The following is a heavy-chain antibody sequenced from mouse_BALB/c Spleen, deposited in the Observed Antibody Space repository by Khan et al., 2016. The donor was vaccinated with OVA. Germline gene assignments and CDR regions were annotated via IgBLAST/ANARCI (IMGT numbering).Heavy chain of an antibody. CDR3: ARNYDYDEGLAY. CDR2: IWSGGST. Sequence: QLKESGPGLVQPSQSLSITCTVSGFSLTNYGVHWVRQSPGKGLEWLGVIWSGGSTDYHAAFISRLSISKDNSKSQVFFKMNSLQPNDTAMYYCARNYDYDEGLAYWGQGTLVTVSA. D-gene: IGHD2-4*01. V-gene: IGHV2-2*02. CDR1: GFSLTNYG. J-gene: IGHJ3*01.